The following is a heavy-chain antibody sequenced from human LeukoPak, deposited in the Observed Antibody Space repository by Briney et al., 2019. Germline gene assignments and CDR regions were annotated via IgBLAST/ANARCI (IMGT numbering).Heavy chain of an antibody. CDR2: IYYSGST. Sequence: SETLSLTCTVSGGSISSYYWSWIRQPPGKGLEWIGYIYYSGSTNYNPSLKSRVTISVDTSKNQFSLKLSSVTAADTAVYYCARVNWGSYGAFDIWGQGTMVTVSS. J-gene: IGHJ3*02. CDR1: GGSISSYY. V-gene: IGHV4-59*01. CDR3: ARVNWGSYGAFDI. D-gene: IGHD7-27*01.